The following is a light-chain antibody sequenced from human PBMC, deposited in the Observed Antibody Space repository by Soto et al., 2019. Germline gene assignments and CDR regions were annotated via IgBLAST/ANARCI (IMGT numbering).Light chain of an antibody. CDR3: QQRSNWWT. Sequence: EIVLTQSPATLSLSPGERATLSFQASQSVSSYLAWYQQKPGQAPRLLIYDASNRATGIPARFSGSGSGTDFTLTISSLEPEDFAVYYCQQRSNWWTFGQGTKVDIK. CDR1: QSVSSY. J-gene: IGKJ1*01. V-gene: IGKV3-11*01. CDR2: DAS.